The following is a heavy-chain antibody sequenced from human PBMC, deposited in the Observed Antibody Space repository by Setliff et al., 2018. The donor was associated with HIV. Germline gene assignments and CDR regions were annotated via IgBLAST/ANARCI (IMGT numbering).Heavy chain of an antibody. Sequence: ASVKVSCKTSGYTFTSYAMNWVRQAPGQGLEWMGWINTNTGNPTYAQGFTGRFVFSLDTSVSTAYLQISSLKAEDTAVYYCARDESDSLYYMDYYYMDVWGKGTTVTVSS. CDR2: INTNTGNP. J-gene: IGHJ6*03. CDR3: ARDESDSLYYMDYYYMDV. V-gene: IGHV7-4-1*02. D-gene: IGHD3-10*01. CDR1: GYTFTSYA.